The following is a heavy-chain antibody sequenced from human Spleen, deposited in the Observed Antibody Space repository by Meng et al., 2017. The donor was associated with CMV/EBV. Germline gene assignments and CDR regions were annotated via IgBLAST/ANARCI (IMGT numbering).Heavy chain of an antibody. CDR1: GGTFSSYA. V-gene: IGHV1-69*05. Sequence: SVKVSCKASGGTFSSYAISWVRQAPGQGLEWMGGIIPIFGTANYAQKFQGRVTITTDESTSTAYMELSSLRSEDTAVYYCARYYDFWSGPYAMDVWGQGTTVTVSS. D-gene: IGHD3-3*01. CDR3: ARYYDFWSGPYAMDV. J-gene: IGHJ6*02. CDR2: IIPIFGTA.